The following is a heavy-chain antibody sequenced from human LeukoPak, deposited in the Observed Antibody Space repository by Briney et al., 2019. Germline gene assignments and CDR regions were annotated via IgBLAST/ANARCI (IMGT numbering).Heavy chain of an antibody. CDR1: GFIVNSKY. Sequence: PGGSLRLSCAASGFIVNSKYMSWIRQAPGKELEWVSVMYNGGTAFYADSVRGRFTISRDNSKNTLYLQMNSLRPEDTAVYYCAKDLGTLISGSYYYYFDYWGQGTLVTVSS. CDR2: MYNGGTA. J-gene: IGHJ4*02. V-gene: IGHV3-53*05. D-gene: IGHD3-10*01. CDR3: AKDLGTLISGSYYYYFDY.